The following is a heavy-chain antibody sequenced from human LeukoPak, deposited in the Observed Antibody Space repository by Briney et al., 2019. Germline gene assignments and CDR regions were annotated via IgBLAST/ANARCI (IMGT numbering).Heavy chain of an antibody. Sequence: ASVKVSCKASGYTFNTYGISWVRQAPGQGLEWMGWISAYNGNTNYALKLQGRVTMTTDTSTSTAYMELRSLRSDDTAVYYCARDLIAARPNWYDPWGQGTLVTVSS. CDR3: ARDLIAARPNWYDP. CDR2: ISAYNGNT. CDR1: GYTFNTYG. J-gene: IGHJ5*02. V-gene: IGHV1-18*01. D-gene: IGHD6-6*01.